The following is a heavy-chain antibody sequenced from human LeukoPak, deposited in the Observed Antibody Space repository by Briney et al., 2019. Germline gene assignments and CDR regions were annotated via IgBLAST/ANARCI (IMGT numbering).Heavy chain of an antibody. CDR3: ARAGYYYDSSGANWFDP. CDR2: IIPIFGTA. J-gene: IGHJ5*02. CDR1: GYTFTSYY. V-gene: IGHV1-69*06. Sequence: SVKVFCKASGYTFTSYYMHWVRQAPGQGLEWMGGIIPIFGTANYAQKFQGRVTITADKSTSTAYMELSSLRSEDTAVYYCARAGYYYDSSGANWFDPWGQGTLVTVSS. D-gene: IGHD3-22*01.